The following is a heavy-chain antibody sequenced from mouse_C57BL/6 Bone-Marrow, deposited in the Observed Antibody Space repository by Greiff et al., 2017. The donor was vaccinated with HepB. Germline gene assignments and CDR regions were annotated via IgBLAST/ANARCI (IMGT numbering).Heavy chain of an antibody. CDR1: GYSITSGYD. CDR2: ISYSGST. Sequence: EVQVVESGPGMVKPSQSLSLTCTVTGYSITSGYDWHWIRHFPGNKLEWMGYISYSGSTNYNPSLKSRISITHDTSKNPFFLKLNSVTTEDTATYSCARGEYLHFDYWGQGTTLTVSS. J-gene: IGHJ2*01. D-gene: IGHD2-10*02. V-gene: IGHV3-1*01. CDR3: ARGEYLHFDY.